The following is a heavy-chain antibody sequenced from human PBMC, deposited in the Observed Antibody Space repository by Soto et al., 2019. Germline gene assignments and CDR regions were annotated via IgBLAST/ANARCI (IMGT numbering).Heavy chain of an antibody. CDR3: AREIVMRPGSSGYLDD. Sequence: QVQLVESGGGAVQPGTSLRLSCAASGRNFSRTAMHWARQAPGKGLEWVAVTAYDESRKFYADSVKGRFVISRDNAENALYLQVNSLRVGDTDVYYCAREIVMRPGSSGYLDDWGRGTLVTVS. J-gene: IGHJ4*02. D-gene: IGHD3-22*01. V-gene: IGHV3-30*09. CDR1: GRNFSRTA. CDR2: TAYDESRK.